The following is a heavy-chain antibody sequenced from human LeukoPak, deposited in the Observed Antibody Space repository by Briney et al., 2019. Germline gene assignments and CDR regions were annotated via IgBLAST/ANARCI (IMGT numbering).Heavy chain of an antibody. CDR3: ARVPYSSGWYRGY. J-gene: IGHJ4*02. D-gene: IGHD6-19*01. Sequence: SETLSLTCTVSGGSISSSSYYCGWIRQPPGKGLEWIGSIYYSGSTYYNPSLKSRVTISVDTSKNQFSLKLSSVTAADTAVYYCARVPYSSGWYRGYWGQGTLVTVSS. CDR2: IYYSGST. V-gene: IGHV4-39*07. CDR1: GGSISSSSYY.